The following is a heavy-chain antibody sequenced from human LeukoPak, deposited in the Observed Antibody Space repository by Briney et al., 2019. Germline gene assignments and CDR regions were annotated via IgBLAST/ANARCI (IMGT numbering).Heavy chain of an antibody. J-gene: IGHJ4*02. CDR2: IKQDGSEK. CDR3: ARENVALLWFGESPEIYFDY. CDR1: GFTFSSYW. Sequence: PGGSLRLSCAASGFTFSSYWMSWVRQAPGKGLEWVANIKQDGSEKYYVDSVKGRFTISRDNAKNSLYLQMNSLRAEDTAVYYCARENVALLWFGESPEIYFDYWGQGTLVTVSS. V-gene: IGHV3-7*01. D-gene: IGHD3-10*01.